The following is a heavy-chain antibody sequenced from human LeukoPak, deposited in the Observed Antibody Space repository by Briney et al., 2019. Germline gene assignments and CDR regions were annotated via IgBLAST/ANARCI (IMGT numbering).Heavy chain of an antibody. D-gene: IGHD3-3*01. CDR1: GGSISSYY. Sequence: PSETLSLTCTVSGGSISSYYWSWIRQPPGKGLEWIGEINHSGSTNYNPSLKSRVTISVDTSKNQFSLKLSSVTAADTAVYYCARGFPRRSLEWLADRDYYYYYGMDVWGQGTTVTVSS. V-gene: IGHV4-34*01. CDR2: INHSGST. CDR3: ARGFPRRSLEWLADRDYYYYYGMDV. J-gene: IGHJ6*02.